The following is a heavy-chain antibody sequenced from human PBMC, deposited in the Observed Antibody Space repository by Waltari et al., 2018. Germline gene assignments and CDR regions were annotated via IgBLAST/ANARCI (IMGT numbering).Heavy chain of an antibody. CDR3: ATSGSYRFDY. J-gene: IGHJ4*02. CDR2: SSASGGTI. Sequence: EVQLLESGGGLVQPGGSLRLSCAASGLTFSHYAMSWVRQAPGKGLECVSGSSASGGTIYSAYSVKGRFSISRDYSKNTLYLQMNSLRAEDTAIYYCATSGSYRFDYWGQGILVTVSA. CDR1: GLTFSHYA. V-gene: IGHV3-23*01. D-gene: IGHD3-16*02.